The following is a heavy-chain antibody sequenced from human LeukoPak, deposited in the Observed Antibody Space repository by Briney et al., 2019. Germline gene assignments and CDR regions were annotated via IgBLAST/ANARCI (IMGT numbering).Heavy chain of an antibody. CDR1: GFSSSDYW. CDR3: ANGLQSDS. Sequence: GGSLRLSCAASGFSSSDYWMHWVRHAPGKGLVWVSRMNSDGTTTNYADSVKGRFTISRDNARNSLYLQMNSLRVEDTAVYYCANGLQSDSWGQGTLVTVSS. V-gene: IGHV3-74*01. J-gene: IGHJ5*02. D-gene: IGHD1-1*01. CDR2: MNSDGTTT.